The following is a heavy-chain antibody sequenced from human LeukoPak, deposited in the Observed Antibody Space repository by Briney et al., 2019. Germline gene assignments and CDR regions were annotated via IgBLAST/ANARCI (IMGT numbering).Heavy chain of an antibody. D-gene: IGHD3-10*01. CDR3: ARVPPTTVYGSGD. CDR1: GGTFSSYA. J-gene: IGHJ4*02. Sequence: SVKVSCKASGGTFSSYAISWVRQAPGQGLEWMGRIIPILGIANYAQKFQGRVTITADKSTSTAYMELSSLRSEDTAVYYCARVPPTTVYGSGDGGQGTLVTVSS. V-gene: IGHV1-69*04. CDR2: IIPILGIA.